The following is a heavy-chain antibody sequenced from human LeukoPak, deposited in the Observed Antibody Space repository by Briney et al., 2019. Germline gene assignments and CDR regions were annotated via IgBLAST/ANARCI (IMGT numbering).Heavy chain of an antibody. CDR1: GFTVSSNA. CDR2: TYSGGST. D-gene: IGHD3-16*01. CDR3: AREGGSYYLEY. J-gene: IGHJ4*02. V-gene: IGHV3-53*01. Sequence: GGSLRLSCAASGFTVSSNAMSWVRQAPGKGLEWVSVTYSGGSTYYADSVKGRFTISRDNSKSTLYLQMNSLRDEDTAVYYCAREGGSYYLEYWGQGTLVTVSS.